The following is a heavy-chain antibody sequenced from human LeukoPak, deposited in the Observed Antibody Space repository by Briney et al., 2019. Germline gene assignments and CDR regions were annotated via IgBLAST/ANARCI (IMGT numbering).Heavy chain of an antibody. CDR1: GFTFISYW. J-gene: IGHJ4*02. Sequence: GGSLRLSCVASGFTFISYWMTWVRQAPGKGLEWVAQISQDGTESYSVDSVRGRFTISRGNAKNSVYLQMNSLRPEDTAVYYCARDSTGTAFDLWGQGTLVTVSS. V-gene: IGHV3-7*04. D-gene: IGHD1-1*01. CDR3: ARDSTGTAFDL. CDR2: ISQDGTES.